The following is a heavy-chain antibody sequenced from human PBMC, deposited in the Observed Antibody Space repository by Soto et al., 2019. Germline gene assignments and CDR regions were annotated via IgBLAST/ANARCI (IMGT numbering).Heavy chain of an antibody. CDR1: GYTFTGYY. D-gene: IGHD3-10*01. CDR3: AKGVTDVCFGELSDRMDV. V-gene: IGHV1-2*02. Sequence: ASVKVSCKASGYTFTGYYMHWVRQAPGQGLEWMGWINPNSGGTNYAQKFQGRVTITRDTSISTAYMELSRLRSDDTAVYYCAKGVTDVCFGELSDRMDVWGQGTTVTVS. J-gene: IGHJ6*02. CDR2: INPNSGGT.